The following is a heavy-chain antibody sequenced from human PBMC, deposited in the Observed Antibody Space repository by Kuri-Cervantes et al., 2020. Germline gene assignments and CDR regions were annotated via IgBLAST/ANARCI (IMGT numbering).Heavy chain of an antibody. CDR3: ARLSGLGFDY. J-gene: IGHJ4*02. CDR2: ISSSNNTI. Sequence: ETLSLTCVAPEFTLSDYSMTWVRQTPGKGLEWVSYISSSNNTIYYADSVKGRFTISRDNAKNSLYLQMSSLRDEDTAVYYCARLSGLGFDYWGQGTLVTVSS. V-gene: IGHV3-48*02. D-gene: IGHD6-25*01. CDR1: EFTLSDYS.